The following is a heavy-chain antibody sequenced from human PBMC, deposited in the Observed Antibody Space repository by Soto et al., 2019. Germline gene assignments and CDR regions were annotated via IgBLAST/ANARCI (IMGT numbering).Heavy chain of an antibody. CDR2: ISGTGGST. CDR1: GLTFNNSA. D-gene: IGHD3-22*01. J-gene: IGHJ1*01. V-gene: IGHV3-23*01. Sequence: PVGSLRLSCADSGLTFNNSAISRVRQAPGKRIDRVATISGTGGSTYYADSVQGRFTISGANSKNTLYLQLNSLRAEDTAVYFCAKDLGYYHNSVYYTAEYFQHWGPGTLVTVSS. CDR3: AKDLGYYHNSVYYTAEYFQH.